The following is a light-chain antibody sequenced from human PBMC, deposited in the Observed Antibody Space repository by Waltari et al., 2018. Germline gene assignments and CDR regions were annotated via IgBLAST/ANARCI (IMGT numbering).Light chain of an antibody. J-gene: IGLJ2*01. CDR2: DVS. V-gene: IGLV2-14*01. CDR3: SSYTSSSTIV. CDR1: SSDVGGYNF. Sequence: QSALTQPASVSGSPGQSITISCTGTSSDVGGYNFVSWYQQHPGEAPKLMIYDVSKRPSGISDRFSGSKSGNTASLTISGLQAEDEADYYCSSYTSSSTIVFGGGTKLTVL.